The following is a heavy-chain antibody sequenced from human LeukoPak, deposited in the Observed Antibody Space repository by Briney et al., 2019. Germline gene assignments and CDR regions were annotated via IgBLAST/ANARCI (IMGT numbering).Heavy chain of an antibody. CDR3: AKGESFAFAN. CDR2: IGRSGST. V-gene: IGHV3-23*01. Sequence: GGSLRLSCAASGFSFSTYDMQWVRQAPWKGLEWVSGIGRSGSTYYTDSVKGRFTISRDNSKNTLYLQMNSLRAEGTAVYYCAKGESFAFANWGQGTMVTVSS. CDR1: GFSFSTYD. J-gene: IGHJ3*02. D-gene: IGHD2-21*01.